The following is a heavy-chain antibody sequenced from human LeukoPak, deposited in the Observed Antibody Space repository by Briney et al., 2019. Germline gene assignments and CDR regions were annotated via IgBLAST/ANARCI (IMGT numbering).Heavy chain of an antibody. CDR3: AKDRSSVSDFWTGYYPDY. CDR1: GFTFRGYA. CDR2: ISGSGDST. D-gene: IGHD3/OR15-3a*01. J-gene: IGHJ4*02. V-gene: IGHV3-23*01. Sequence: KTGGSLRLSCAASGFTFRGYAMSWVRQAPGKGLEWVSVISGSGDSTYYADSVKGRFTISRDNSKTTLYLQMNSLRAEDTAVYYCAKDRSSVSDFWTGYYPDYWGQGSLVTVSS.